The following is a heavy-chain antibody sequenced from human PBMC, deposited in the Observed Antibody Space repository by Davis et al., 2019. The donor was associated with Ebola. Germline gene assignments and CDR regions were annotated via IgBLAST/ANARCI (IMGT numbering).Heavy chain of an antibody. Sequence: GESLKISCAASGFTFGDYWMHWVRQAPGEGLVWVSRINSDGSSASYADSVRGRFATSRDNAKNTLYLQMSSLRSEDTAVYFCARDSSGVVGANDFDYWGQGSLVTVSS. V-gene: IGHV3-74*01. D-gene: IGHD1-26*01. CDR2: INSDGSSA. CDR3: ARDSSGVVGANDFDY. CDR1: GFTFGDYW. J-gene: IGHJ4*02.